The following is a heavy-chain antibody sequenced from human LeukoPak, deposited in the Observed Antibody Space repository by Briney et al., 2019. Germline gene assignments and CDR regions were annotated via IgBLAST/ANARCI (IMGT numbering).Heavy chain of an antibody. D-gene: IGHD2-15*01. CDR2: IYPGDSDT. Sequence: PGESLKISCKGSGYSFASYWIGWVRQMPGKGLEWMGIIYPGDSDTRYSPSFQGQVLISVDKSISTAYLQWGNLKATDTALYYCARLPCTGGSCSKTFDYWGQGTLVTVYS. CDR3: ARLPCTGGSCSKTFDY. CDR1: GYSFASYW. V-gene: IGHV5-51*01. J-gene: IGHJ4*02.